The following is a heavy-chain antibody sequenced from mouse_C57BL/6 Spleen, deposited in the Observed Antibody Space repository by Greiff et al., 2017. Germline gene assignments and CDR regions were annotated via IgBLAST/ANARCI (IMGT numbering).Heavy chain of an antibody. CDR3: ARSEGYWYFDV. Sequence: QVQLQPSGPELVKPGASVKISCKASGYAFSSSWMNWVKQRPGKGLEWIGRSYPGDGDTNYNGKFKGKATLTADKSSSTAYMQLSSLTSEDSAVYFCARSEGYWYFDVWGTGTTVTVSS. CDR2: SYPGDGDT. J-gene: IGHJ1*03. CDR1: GYAFSSSW. V-gene: IGHV1-82*01.